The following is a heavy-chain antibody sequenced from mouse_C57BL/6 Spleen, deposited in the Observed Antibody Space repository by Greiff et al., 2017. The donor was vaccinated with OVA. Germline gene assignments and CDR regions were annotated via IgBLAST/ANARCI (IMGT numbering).Heavy chain of an antibody. CDR2: INPNNGGT. Sequence: VQLQQSGPELVKPGASVKMSCKASGYTFTDYNMHWVKQSHGQSLEWIGYINPNNGGTSYNQKFKGKATLTVNKSSSTAYMELRSLTSEDSAVYYCARGDDYDVFHYFDYWGQGTTLTVSS. J-gene: IGHJ2*01. CDR1: GYTFTDYN. D-gene: IGHD2-4*01. CDR3: ARGDDYDVFHYFDY. V-gene: IGHV1-22*01.